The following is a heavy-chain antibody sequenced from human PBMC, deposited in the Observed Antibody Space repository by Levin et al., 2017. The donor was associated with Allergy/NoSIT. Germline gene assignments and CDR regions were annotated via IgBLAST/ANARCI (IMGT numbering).Heavy chain of an antibody. J-gene: IGHJ4*02. CDR3: AKDVAGYSGYGVFDY. CDR2: ISYDGSNK. CDR1: GFPFSSSG. V-gene: IGHV3-30*18. D-gene: IGHD5-12*01. Sequence: LSLTCAASGFPFSSSGMHWVRQAPGKGLEWVAVISYDGSNKYYADSVKGRFTISRDNSKNTLYLQMNSLRAEDTAVYYCAKDVAGYSGYGVFDYWGQGTLVTVSS.